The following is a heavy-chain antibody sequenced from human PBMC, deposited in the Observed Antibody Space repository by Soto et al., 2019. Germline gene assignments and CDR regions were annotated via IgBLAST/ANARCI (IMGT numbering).Heavy chain of an antibody. D-gene: IGHD2-21*02. CDR1: GDTFSSYI. V-gene: IGHV1-69*08. CDR3: ARRRYCGYDCYHKHYYGMDV. J-gene: IGHJ6*02. Sequence: QVQLVQSGAEVKKPGSSVRVSCRSSGDTFSSYIVNWLRLAPGRGLEWMGRVIPVLTTTDYAQNFRGRVTISADRSTYTVYLDLGSLRSDDTAVYYCARRRYCGYDCYHKHYYGMDVWGQGSLVTVAS. CDR2: VIPVLTTT.